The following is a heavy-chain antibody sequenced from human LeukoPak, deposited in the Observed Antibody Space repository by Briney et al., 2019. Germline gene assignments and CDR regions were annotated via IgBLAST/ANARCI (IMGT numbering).Heavy chain of an antibody. CDR3: SRTQDAPLDY. Sequence: GESPKISCKGSGYSFTSYWISWVRQMPGRGLEWMGIIYPGDSDTRYSPSFQGQVTISADKSISTAYLHWTRLKASDTARYSCSRTQDAPLDYWGQGTLVTV. CDR2: IYPGDSDT. CDR1: GYSFTSYW. V-gene: IGHV5-51*01. J-gene: IGHJ4*02.